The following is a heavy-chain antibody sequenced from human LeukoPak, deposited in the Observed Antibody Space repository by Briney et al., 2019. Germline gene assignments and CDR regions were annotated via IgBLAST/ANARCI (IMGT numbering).Heavy chain of an antibody. CDR3: ARGVAVATAYYFDY. CDR2: ISNHNGNT. V-gene: IGHV1-18*01. D-gene: IGHD4-23*01. Sequence: ASVKVSCKTSGFTFSAYGIAWVRQAPGHGPEWMGWISNHNGNTSYARKFQGRITMTTDTSTGTGFMELRSLESDDTAVYYCARGVAVATAYYFDYWGRGTLVTVAS. CDR1: GFTFSAYG. J-gene: IGHJ4*02.